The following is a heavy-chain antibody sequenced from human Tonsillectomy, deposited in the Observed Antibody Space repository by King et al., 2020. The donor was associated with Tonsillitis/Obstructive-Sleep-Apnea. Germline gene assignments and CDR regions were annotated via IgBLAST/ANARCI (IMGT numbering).Heavy chain of an antibody. CDR2: INHSGST. Sequence: VQLQQWGAGLLKPSETLSLTCAVYGGSFSGYYWSWIRQPPGKGLEWIGEINHSGSTNYNPSLKSRVTISVDTSKNQFSLKLSSVTAADTAVYYCARSPIWNSRYFDYWGQGTLVTVSS. CDR1: GGSFSGYY. J-gene: IGHJ4*02. CDR3: ARSPIWNSRYFDY. D-gene: IGHD1-1*01. V-gene: IGHV4-34*01.